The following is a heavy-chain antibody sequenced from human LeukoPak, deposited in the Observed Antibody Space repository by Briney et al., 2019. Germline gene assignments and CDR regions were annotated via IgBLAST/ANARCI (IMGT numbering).Heavy chain of an antibody. D-gene: IGHD4-17*01. Sequence: RASVKVSCKASGYTFTGYYMHWVRQAPGQGLEWMGWINPNSGGTNYAQKFQGRVTMTRDTSISTAYMELSRLRSDDTAVYYCARDLVDYGDYVFPYYYYGMDVWGQGTTVTVSS. CDR1: GYTFTGYY. J-gene: IGHJ6*02. CDR3: ARDLVDYGDYVFPYYYYGMDV. CDR2: INPNSGGT. V-gene: IGHV1-2*02.